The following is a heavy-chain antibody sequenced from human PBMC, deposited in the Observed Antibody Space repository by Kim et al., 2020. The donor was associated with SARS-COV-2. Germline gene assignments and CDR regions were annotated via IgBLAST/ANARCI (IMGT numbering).Heavy chain of an antibody. J-gene: IGHJ3*02. CDR2: ISSTSSYI. V-gene: IGHV3-21*01. CDR1: GLTFSTYS. Sequence: GGSLRLSCSASGLTFSTYSMNWVRQAPGKGLEWVSSISSTSSYIHYADSVKGRFTISRDNAENSLYLQMNSLRAEDTAVYYCARELSWGPYYDILTGPRDAFDIWGQGTMVTVSS. D-gene: IGHD3-9*01. CDR3: ARELSWGPYYDILTGPRDAFDI.